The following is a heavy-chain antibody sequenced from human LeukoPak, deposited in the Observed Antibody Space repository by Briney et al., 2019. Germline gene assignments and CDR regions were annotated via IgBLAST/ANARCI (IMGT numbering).Heavy chain of an antibody. Sequence: GGSLRLSCAASGFTFSIYSMNWVRQAPGKGLEWVSYISSSSSTIYYADSVKGRFTISRDNAENSLYLQMNSLRDEDTAVYYCARDLRNIGYCTGGVCSGSFDYWGQGTLVTVSS. V-gene: IGHV3-48*02. D-gene: IGHD2-8*02. CDR2: ISSSSSTI. CDR1: GFTFSIYS. CDR3: ARDLRNIGYCTGGVCSGSFDY. J-gene: IGHJ4*02.